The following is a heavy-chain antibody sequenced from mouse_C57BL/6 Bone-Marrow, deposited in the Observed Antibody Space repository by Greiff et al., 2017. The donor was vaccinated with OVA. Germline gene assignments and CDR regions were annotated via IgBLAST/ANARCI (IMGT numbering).Heavy chain of an antibody. J-gene: IGHJ1*03. CDR2: IDPSDSET. CDR3: ARWIITTKEGYFDV. Sequence: QVQLQQPGAELVRPGSSVKLSCKASGYTFTSYWMHWVKQRPIQGLEWIGNIDPSDSETHYNQKFKDKATLTVDKSSSTAYMQLSSLTSEDSAVYYCARWIITTKEGYFDVWGTGTTVTVSS. CDR1: GYTFTSYW. D-gene: IGHD1-1*01. V-gene: IGHV1-52*01.